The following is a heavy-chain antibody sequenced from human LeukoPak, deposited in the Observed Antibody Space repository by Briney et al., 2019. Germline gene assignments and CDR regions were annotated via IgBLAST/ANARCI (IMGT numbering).Heavy chain of an antibody. V-gene: IGHV4-31*03. J-gene: IGHJ3*02. Sequence: SETLSLTCTVSGGSISSAGYYWSWIRQHPGKGLGWIGYIYHSGSTYSNPSLKSRITISVDKSKNQFSLKLNSVTAADTAVYYCARTSYDSSGYYYVNAFDIWGQGTMVTVSS. D-gene: IGHD3-22*01. CDR3: ARTSYDSSGYYYVNAFDI. CDR1: GGSISSAGYY. CDR2: IYHSGST.